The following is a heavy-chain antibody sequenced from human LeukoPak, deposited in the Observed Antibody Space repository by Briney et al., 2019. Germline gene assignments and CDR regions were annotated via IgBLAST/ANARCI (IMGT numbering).Heavy chain of an antibody. J-gene: IGHJ4*02. CDR2: IYYSGST. Sequence: SETLSLTCTVSGGSISSYYWSWIRQPPGKGLEWIGYIYYSGSTNYNPSLKSRVTISVDTSKNQFSLKLSSVTAADTAVYYCARVLGPHYDILTGYRRHYFDYWGQGTLVTVS. V-gene: IGHV4-59*01. CDR1: GGSISSYY. D-gene: IGHD3-9*01. CDR3: ARVLGPHYDILTGYRRHYFDY.